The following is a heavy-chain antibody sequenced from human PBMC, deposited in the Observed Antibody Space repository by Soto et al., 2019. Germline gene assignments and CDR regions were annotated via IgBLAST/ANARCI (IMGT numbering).Heavy chain of an antibody. CDR1: GFTFSSYS. CDR3: ARVSSGSYPEEEYNWFDP. CDR2: ISSSSSYI. Sequence: GGSLRLSCAASGFTFSSYSMNWVRQAPGKGLEWVSSISSSSSYIYYADSVKGRFTISRDNAKNSLYLQMNSLRAEDTAVYYCARVSSGSYPEEEYNWFDPWGQGTLVTVSS. D-gene: IGHD1-26*01. J-gene: IGHJ5*02. V-gene: IGHV3-21*01.